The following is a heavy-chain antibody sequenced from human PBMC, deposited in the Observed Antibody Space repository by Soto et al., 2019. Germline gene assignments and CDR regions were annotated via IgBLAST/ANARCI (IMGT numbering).Heavy chain of an antibody. Sequence: LSLTCTVSVGSVNSDSYYWSWIRQPPGKGLEWIGYIYYTGSTNYNPSLKSRVTISLDTSRNQFSLKLSSVTAAETAVFYCAREYANSPEAFDYGGQGALVTVSS. CDR3: AREYANSPEAFDY. D-gene: IGHD2-2*01. J-gene: IGHJ4*02. V-gene: IGHV4-61*01. CDR2: IYYTGST. CDR1: VGSVNSDSYY.